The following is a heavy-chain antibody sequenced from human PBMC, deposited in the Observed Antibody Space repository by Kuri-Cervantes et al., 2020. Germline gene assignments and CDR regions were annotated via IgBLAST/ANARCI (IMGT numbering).Heavy chain of an antibody. CDR2: IYYSGSS. Sequence: SETLSLTCTVSGGSISSSSYYWGWIRQPPGNELEWIGSIYYSGSSYYNPSLKSRVTISRDNAKKTLYLQMNSLRAEDTAVYYCARDLLDPWGQGTLVTVSS. V-gene: IGHV4-39*02. CDR1: GGSISSSSYY. J-gene: IGHJ5*02. CDR3: ARDLLDP.